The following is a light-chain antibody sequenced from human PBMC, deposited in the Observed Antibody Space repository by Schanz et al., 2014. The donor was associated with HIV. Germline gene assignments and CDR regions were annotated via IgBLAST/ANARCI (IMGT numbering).Light chain of an antibody. Sequence: DIQMTQSPSSLSASVGDRVTITCRASQSISSYLNWYQQKPGKAPNLLIYTASILHSGVPSRFSGSGSGTGFTLTINGLQPEDVATYYCQKYNSAPWTFGQGTKVEIK. CDR1: QSISSY. CDR3: QKYNSAPWT. V-gene: IGKV1-39*01. J-gene: IGKJ1*01. CDR2: TAS.